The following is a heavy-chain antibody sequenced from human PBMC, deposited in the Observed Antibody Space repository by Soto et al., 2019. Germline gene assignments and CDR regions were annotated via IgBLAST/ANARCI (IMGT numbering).Heavy chain of an antibody. CDR3: AKDSAPSCRGGNCYLPFDC. CDR2: ISGSGAST. Sequence: EVQLLESGGGLVQPGESLRLSCAASGFLFSRNAMSWVRQAPGKGLEWVSVISGSGASTYYADSVKGRFTISRDNSKKPPFLQMNSLRAGDTAVYYCAKDSAPSCRGGNCYLPFDCWGQGTLVTVSS. CDR1: GFLFSRNA. V-gene: IGHV3-23*01. J-gene: IGHJ4*02. D-gene: IGHD2-21*02.